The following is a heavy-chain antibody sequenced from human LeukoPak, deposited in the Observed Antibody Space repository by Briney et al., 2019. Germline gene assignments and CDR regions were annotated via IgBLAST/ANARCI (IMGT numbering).Heavy chain of an antibody. J-gene: IGHJ4*02. Sequence: ASVKVSCKASGYTFTRYYMHWVRQAPGQGLEWMGRINPNSGGTNYAQKFQGRVTMTRDTSISTAYMELSRLRSDDTAVYYCARGRGDIVVVPAAVLIDYWGQGTLVTVSS. D-gene: IGHD2-2*01. V-gene: IGHV1-2*06. CDR1: GYTFTRYY. CDR2: INPNSGGT. CDR3: ARGRGDIVVVPAAVLIDY.